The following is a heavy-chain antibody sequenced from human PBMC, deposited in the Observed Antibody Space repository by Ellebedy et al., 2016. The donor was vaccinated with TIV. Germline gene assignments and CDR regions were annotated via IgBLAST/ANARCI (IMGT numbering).Heavy chain of an antibody. Sequence: PGGSLRLSCVASQFTFSTYAMSWVRQAPGKGLEWVSAISGSGGTTYYADSVKGRFTISRDNSKNTVYLQMNSLRAEDTAVYYCAKDTWTNMVRAFDIWGQGTLVTVSS. CDR2: ISGSGGTT. D-gene: IGHD3-10*01. J-gene: IGHJ3*02. CDR1: QFTFSTYA. CDR3: AKDTWTNMVRAFDI. V-gene: IGHV3-23*01.